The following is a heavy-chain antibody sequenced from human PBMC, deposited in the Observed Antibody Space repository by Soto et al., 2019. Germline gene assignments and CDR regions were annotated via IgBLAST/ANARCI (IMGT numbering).Heavy chain of an antibody. V-gene: IGHV1-69*13. CDR1: GGTFSSYA. Sequence: SVKVSCKASGGTFSSYAISWVRQAPGQGLEWMGGIIPIFGTANYAQKFQGRVTITADESTSTAYMELSSLRSEDTAVYYCARASSGYYAIYYFDYWGQGTLVTVSS. J-gene: IGHJ4*02. D-gene: IGHD3-22*01. CDR2: IIPIFGTA. CDR3: ARASSGYYAIYYFDY.